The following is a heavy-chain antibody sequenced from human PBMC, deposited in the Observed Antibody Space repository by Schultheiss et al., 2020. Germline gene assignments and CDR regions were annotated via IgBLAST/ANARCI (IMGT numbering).Heavy chain of an antibody. D-gene: IGHD6-13*01. CDR1: GFTFSNAW. CDR2: IRSKANSYAT. CDR3: TGRYSSSRAGAFDI. Sequence: GGSLRLSCAASGFTFSNAWMSWVRQAPGKGLEWVGRIRSKANSYATAYAASVKGRFTISRDDSKNTAYLQMNSLKTEDTAVYYCTGRYSSSRAGAFDIWGQGTMVTVSS. J-gene: IGHJ3*02. V-gene: IGHV3-73*01.